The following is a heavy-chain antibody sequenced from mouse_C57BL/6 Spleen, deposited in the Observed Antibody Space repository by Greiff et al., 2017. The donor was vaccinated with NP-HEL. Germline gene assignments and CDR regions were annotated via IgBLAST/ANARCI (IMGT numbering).Heavy chain of an antibody. Sequence: EVKLVESGGGLVKPGGSLKLSCAASGFTFSSYAMSWVRQTPEKRLEWVATISDGGSYTYYPDNVKGRFTISRDNAKNNLYLQMSHLKSEDTAMYYCARGDGSHAMDYWGQGTSVTVSS. J-gene: IGHJ4*01. V-gene: IGHV5-4*03. CDR1: GFTFSSYA. CDR2: ISDGGSYT. CDR3: ARGDGSHAMDY. D-gene: IGHD1-1*01.